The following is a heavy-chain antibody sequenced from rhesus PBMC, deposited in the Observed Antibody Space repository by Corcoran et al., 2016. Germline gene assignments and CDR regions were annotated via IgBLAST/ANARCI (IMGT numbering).Heavy chain of an antibody. CDR3: ARKLAGTTFDY. CDR2: IYWDDDK. CDR1: GFSISTSGMG. D-gene: IGHD1-14*01. V-gene: IGHV2-174*01. J-gene: IGHJ4*01. Sequence: QVTLKESGPALVKPTQTLTLTCTFSGFSISTSGMGVGWSRQPPGKALEWLALIYWDDDKYYSTSLKSRLTISKDTSKNQVVLTMTNMDPVDTATYYCARKLAGTTFDYWGQGVLVTVSS.